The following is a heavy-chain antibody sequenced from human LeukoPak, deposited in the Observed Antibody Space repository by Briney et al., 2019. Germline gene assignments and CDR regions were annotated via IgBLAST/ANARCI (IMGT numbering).Heavy chain of an antibody. CDR2: IYPSDSDI. V-gene: IGHV5-51*01. CDR1: GYSFTSYW. D-gene: IGHD5-18*01. CDR3: ARPRGYSYGTYFDY. Sequence: GESLKISCKGSGYSFTSYWIGWLRQMPGKGLEWMGIIYPSDSDIRYSPSFQGQVTISADKSISTAYLQWSSLKASDTAMYYCARPRGYSYGTYFDYWGQGTLDTVSS. J-gene: IGHJ4*02.